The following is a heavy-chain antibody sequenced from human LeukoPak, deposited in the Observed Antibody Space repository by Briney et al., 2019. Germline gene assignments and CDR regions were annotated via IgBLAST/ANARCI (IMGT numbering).Heavy chain of an antibody. V-gene: IGHV3-30*02. Sequence: GGSLRLSCAASGFIFSTYGMHWVRQAPGKGLEWLAYVHYDGSQILYADSVKGRFTVSRDNSKNTLYLQMNSLRAEDTAVYYCAKAHTPIAVAGLYYYYYMDVWGKGTTVTVSS. CDR1: GFIFSTYG. CDR2: VHYDGSQI. J-gene: IGHJ6*03. CDR3: AKAHTPIAVAGLYYYYYMDV. D-gene: IGHD6-19*01.